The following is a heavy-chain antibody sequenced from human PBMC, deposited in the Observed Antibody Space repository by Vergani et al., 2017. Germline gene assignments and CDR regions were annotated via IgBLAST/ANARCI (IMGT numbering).Heavy chain of an antibody. Sequence: QVQLVQSGAEVKKPGSSVKVSCKASGGTFSSYAISWVRQAPGQGLEWMGGIIPIFGTANYAQKFQGRVTITADESTSTAYMELSSLRSEETAVYYCARRRITIFGVVSNEGYYFDYWGQGTLVTVSS. CDR3: ARRRITIFGVVSNEGYYFDY. D-gene: IGHD3-3*01. J-gene: IGHJ4*02. V-gene: IGHV1-69*12. CDR1: GGTFSSYA. CDR2: IIPIFGTA.